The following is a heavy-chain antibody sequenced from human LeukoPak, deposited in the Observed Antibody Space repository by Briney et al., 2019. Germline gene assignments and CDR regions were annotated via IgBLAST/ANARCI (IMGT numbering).Heavy chain of an antibody. J-gene: IGHJ3*02. D-gene: IGHD2-21*02. CDR3: ARCFVWDITAVTGGTDAFDI. Sequence: SETLSLICTVSGGSISSYYWSWIRQTPGKGLEWIGYIYYSGSTNYNPSPKSRVTISVDTSKNQFSLRLTSVTAADTAMYYCARCFVWDITAVTGGTDAFDIWGQGTMVTVSS. CDR2: IYYSGST. CDR1: GGSISSYY. V-gene: IGHV4-59*01.